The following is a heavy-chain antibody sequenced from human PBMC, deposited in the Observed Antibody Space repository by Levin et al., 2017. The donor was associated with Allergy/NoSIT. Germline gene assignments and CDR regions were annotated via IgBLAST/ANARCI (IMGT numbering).Heavy chain of an antibody. CDR3: AKDPGLLWFGELPDFDY. CDR1: GFTFSSYA. Sequence: GESLKISCAASGFTFSSYAMSWVRQAPGKGLEWVSAISGSGGSTYYADSVKGRFTISRDNSKNTLYLQMNSLRAEDTAVYYCAKDPGLLWFGELPDFDYWGQGTLVTVSS. V-gene: IGHV3-23*01. J-gene: IGHJ4*02. D-gene: IGHD3-10*01. CDR2: ISGSGGST.